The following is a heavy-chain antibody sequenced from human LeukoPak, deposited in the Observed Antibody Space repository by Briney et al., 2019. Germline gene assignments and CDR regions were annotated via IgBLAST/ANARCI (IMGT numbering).Heavy chain of an antibody. CDR2: INPNSGGT. J-gene: IGHJ3*02. Sequence: ASVKVSCKASGYTFTGYYMHWVRQAPGQGLEWMGWINPNSGGTNYAQKFQGRVTMNRDTSISTAYLQWSSLQTSDTAMYYCARRSRRFVGVTRSPRDDEFDIWGLGTMVTVSS. CDR3: ARRSRRFVGVTRSPRDDEFDI. CDR1: GYTFTGYY. V-gene: IGHV1-2*02. D-gene: IGHD2-2*01.